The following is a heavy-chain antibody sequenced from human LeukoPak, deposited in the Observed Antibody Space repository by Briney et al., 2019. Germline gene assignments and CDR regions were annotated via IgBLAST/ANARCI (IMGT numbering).Heavy chain of an antibody. CDR2: IRYDGSNK. V-gene: IGHV3-30*02. Sequence: GGSLRLSCVASGFTFSNHGMHWVRQAPGKGLEWVAFIRYDGSNKYYADSVKGRFTISRDNSKNTLYLQMNSLTVEDTALYYCAKLSQYYESSAYMDYWGQGTLVSVSS. J-gene: IGHJ4*02. CDR3: AKLSQYYESSAYMDY. D-gene: IGHD3-22*01. CDR1: GFTFSNHG.